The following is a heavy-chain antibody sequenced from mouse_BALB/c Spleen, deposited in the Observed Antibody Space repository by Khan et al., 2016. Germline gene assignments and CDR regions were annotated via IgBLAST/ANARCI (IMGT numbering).Heavy chain of an antibody. J-gene: IGHJ3*01. D-gene: IGHD2-1*01. CDR3: ARGNFYYGNYEFAY. V-gene: IGHV3-2*02. Sequence: VQLQQSGPGLVKPSQSLSLTCTVTGYSITSDYAWNWIRQFPGNKLEWMGYISYSGSTSYNPSLKSRISITRDTSKNQFFLQLNSVTNEDTATYYCARGNFYYGNYEFAYWGQGTLVTVSA. CDR1: GYSITSDYA. CDR2: ISYSGST.